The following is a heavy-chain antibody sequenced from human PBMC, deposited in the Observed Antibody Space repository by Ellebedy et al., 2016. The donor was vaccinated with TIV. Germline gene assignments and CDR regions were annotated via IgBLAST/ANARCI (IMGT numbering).Heavy chain of an antibody. D-gene: IGHD6-19*01. CDR1: GYNFTTYS. Sequence: AASVKVSCKASGYNFTTYSLNWLRQAPGQRLEWMGWVYPGNGDTRFSQKFQDRITFSSDTSASTAYMELNNLRSEDMAVYYCARDPRNGWAPIDNWGQGTLVTVSS. J-gene: IGHJ4*02. V-gene: IGHV1-3*01. CDR2: VYPGNGDT. CDR3: ARDPRNGWAPIDN.